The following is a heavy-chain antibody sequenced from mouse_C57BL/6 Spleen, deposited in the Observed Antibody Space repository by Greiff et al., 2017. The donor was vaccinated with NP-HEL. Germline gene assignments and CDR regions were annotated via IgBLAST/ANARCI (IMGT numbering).Heavy chain of an antibody. V-gene: IGHV1-20*01. J-gene: IGHJ2*01. Sequence: VQLQQSGPELVKPGDSVKISCKASGYSFTGYFMNWVMQSHGKSLEWIGRINPYNGDTFYNQKFKGKATLTVDKSSSTAHMELRSLTSEDSAVYYCARLATVVAPYFDYWGQGTTLTVSS. CDR3: ARLATVVAPYFDY. D-gene: IGHD1-1*01. CDR2: INPYNGDT. CDR1: GYSFTGYF.